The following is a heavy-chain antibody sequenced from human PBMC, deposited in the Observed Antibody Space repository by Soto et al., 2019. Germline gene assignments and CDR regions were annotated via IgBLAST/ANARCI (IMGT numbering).Heavy chain of an antibody. CDR2: IRSKAYGGTT. CDR3: TRDWVVIGYYYYYMDV. J-gene: IGHJ6*03. Sequence: GGALRLSCTASGFTFGDYAMSWFRQAPGKGLEWVGFIRSKAYGGTTEYAASVKGTFTISRDDSKSIAYLQMNSLKTEDTAVYYCTRDWVVIGYYYYYMDVWGKGTTVTVSS. CDR1: GFTFGDYA. V-gene: IGHV3-49*03. D-gene: IGHD3-22*01.